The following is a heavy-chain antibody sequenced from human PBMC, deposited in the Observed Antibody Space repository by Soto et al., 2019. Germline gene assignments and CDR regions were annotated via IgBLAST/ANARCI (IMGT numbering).Heavy chain of an antibody. V-gene: IGHV3-21*01. CDR2: ISSSSSYI. D-gene: IGHD2-15*01. CDR3: ASPGGYSSGGSCYSA. CDR1: GFTFSSYS. J-gene: IGHJ5*02. Sequence: EVQLVESGGGLVKPGGSLRLSCAASGFTFSSYSMNWVRQAPGKGLEWVSSISSSSSYIYYADSVKGRFTISRDNAKNSLYLQMNSLRAEDTAVYYCASPGGYSSGGSCYSAWGQGTLVTVSS.